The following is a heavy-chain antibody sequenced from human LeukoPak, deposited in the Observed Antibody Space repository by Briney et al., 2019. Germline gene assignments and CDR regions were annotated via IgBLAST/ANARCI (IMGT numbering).Heavy chain of an antibody. V-gene: IGHV3-48*01. D-gene: IGHD1-26*01. J-gene: IGHJ5*02. CDR3: ASGDRTIWSGSRGNWFDP. CDR2: ISSSSSTI. CDR1: GFTFSSYS. Sequence: PGGSLRLSCAASGFTFSSYSMNWVRQTPGKGLEWVSYISSSSSTIYYADSVKGRFTISRDNAKNSLYLQMNSLRAEDTAVYYCASGDRTIWSGSRGNWFDPWGQGTLVTVSS.